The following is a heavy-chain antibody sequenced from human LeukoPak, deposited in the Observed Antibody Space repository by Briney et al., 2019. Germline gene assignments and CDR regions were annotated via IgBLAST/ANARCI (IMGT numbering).Heavy chain of an antibody. CDR2: ISYDGSDK. V-gene: IGHV3-30*04. Sequence: GGSLRLSCAASGFTFSSCAMHWVRQAPGKGLEWVAVISYDGSDKYYADSVKGRFTISRDNSKNTLYLQMNSLRAEDTAVYYCARGVRPGYLTHSGPYYYYMDVWGKGTTVTVSS. CDR1: GFTFSSCA. J-gene: IGHJ6*03. D-gene: IGHD3-9*01. CDR3: ARGVRPGYLTHSGPYYYYMDV.